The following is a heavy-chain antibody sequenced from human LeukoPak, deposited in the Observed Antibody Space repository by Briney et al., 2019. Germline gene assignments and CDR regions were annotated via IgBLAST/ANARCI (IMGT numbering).Heavy chain of an antibody. V-gene: IGHV4-31*03. Sequence: SETLSLTCIVSGGSIRSGAYYWSWIRQHPGKGLEWIGYIYDSGSTNYNPSLKSRVTISVDTSKNQFSLKLSSVTAAVTAVDYCARGGDYSNLNWFDGWGQRTLVTVSS. J-gene: IGHJ5*02. D-gene: IGHD4-11*01. CDR1: GGSIRSGAYY. CDR3: ARGGDYSNLNWFDG. CDR2: IYDSGST.